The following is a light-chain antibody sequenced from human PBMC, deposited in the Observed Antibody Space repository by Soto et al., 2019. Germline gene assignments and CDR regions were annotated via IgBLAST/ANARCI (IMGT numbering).Light chain of an antibody. V-gene: IGKV1-5*01. CDR2: GAS. Sequence: EIELTQSPYTLSACVGERATISCRASQSIRCSLAWYQQKPGKAPRLLIYGASRLESGVPARFSGSGSGTEFTLTISSLQPEDFAAYYCQQRDTLPGTFGPGTKVDI. CDR3: QQRDTLPGT. CDR1: QSIRCS. J-gene: IGKJ1*01.